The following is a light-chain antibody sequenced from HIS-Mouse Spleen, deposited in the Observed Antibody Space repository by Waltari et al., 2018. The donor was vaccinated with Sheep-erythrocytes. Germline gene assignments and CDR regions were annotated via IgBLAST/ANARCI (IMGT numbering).Light chain of an antibody. CDR2: EGS. J-gene: IGLJ2*01. V-gene: IGLV2-23*01. Sequence: QSALTQPASVSGSPGQSITISCTGTSSDVGSYNLVSWYQQHPGKAPKLMIYEGSKRLSGVSNRLSGSKAGDTASLTISGRQAEDEADYYCCSYAGSSTLVFGGGTKLTVL. CDR1: SSDVGSYNL. CDR3: CSYAGSSTLV.